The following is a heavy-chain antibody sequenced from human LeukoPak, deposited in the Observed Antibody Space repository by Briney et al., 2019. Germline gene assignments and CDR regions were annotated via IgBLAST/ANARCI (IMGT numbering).Heavy chain of an antibody. Sequence: GGSLRLSCAAPGFTFDDYAMHWVRQAPGKGLEWVSGISWNSGSIGYADSVKGRFTISRDNAKNSLYLQMNSLRAEDTALYYCAKGGITMIYYPLDYWGQGTLVTVSS. CDR3: AKGGITMIYYPLDY. V-gene: IGHV3-9*01. J-gene: IGHJ4*02. CDR1: GFTFDDYA. D-gene: IGHD3-22*01. CDR2: ISWNSGSI.